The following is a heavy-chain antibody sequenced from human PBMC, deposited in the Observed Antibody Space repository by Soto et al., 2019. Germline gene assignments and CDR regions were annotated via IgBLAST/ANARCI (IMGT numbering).Heavy chain of an antibody. CDR3: ARKNSKGQWAAWY. CDR1: GDSVNSGSYY. V-gene: IGHV4-61*01. Sequence: SETLSLTCSVSGDSVNSGSYYWSWIRQPPGKGLEYIGYIDSSANTNYNPSPKSRVTISLDTSKNQFSLSLNSVTAADTAMYYCARKNSKGQWAAWYWGAGTMVTVYS. D-gene: IGHD1-26*01. J-gene: IGHJ4*02. CDR2: IDSSANT.